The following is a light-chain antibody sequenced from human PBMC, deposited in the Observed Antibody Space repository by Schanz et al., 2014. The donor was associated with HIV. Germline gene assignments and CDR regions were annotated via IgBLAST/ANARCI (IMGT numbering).Light chain of an antibody. CDR2: GAS. CDR3: LQYNDNPLT. CDR1: QAISSS. Sequence: AIQLTQSPSSLSASVGDRVTITCRASQAISSSLAWYQQKPGKTPNLLIFGASTLQTGVPSRFSGSGSGTDFTLTIASLQPEDFATYYCLQYNDNPLTFGGGTKVEIK. J-gene: IGKJ4*01. V-gene: IGKV1D-13*01.